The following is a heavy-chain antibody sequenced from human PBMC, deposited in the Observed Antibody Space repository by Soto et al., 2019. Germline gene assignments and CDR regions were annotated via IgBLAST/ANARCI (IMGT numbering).Heavy chain of an antibody. V-gene: IGHV3-23*01. D-gene: IGHD7-27*01. CDR1: VFTVSSYA. J-gene: IGHJ4*02. Sequence: GGSLRLACAASVFTVSSYAMTWVRQAPGKGLEWVSAIRDSGRSTYYADSVKGRFTISRDNSKNTLYLQMNSLRADDTAVYYCAKDGYLGFDSWGQGTLVTVSS. CDR2: IRDSGRST. CDR3: AKDGYLGFDS.